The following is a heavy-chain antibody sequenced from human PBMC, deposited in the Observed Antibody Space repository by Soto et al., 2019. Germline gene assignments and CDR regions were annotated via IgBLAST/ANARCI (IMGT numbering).Heavy chain of an antibody. Sequence: GGSLRLSCVASGFRVGDYAVNWVRQAPLKGLEWVSTISKDGRNTHYADSVGGRFTISRDNAKNSLFLQMNSLRAEDTAVYYCARDRNNRQYGMDVGGQGTTVTVSS. CDR3: ARDRNNRQYGMDV. D-gene: IGHD1-1*01. CDR1: GFRVGDYA. J-gene: IGHJ6*02. V-gene: IGHV3-23*01. CDR2: ISKDGRNT.